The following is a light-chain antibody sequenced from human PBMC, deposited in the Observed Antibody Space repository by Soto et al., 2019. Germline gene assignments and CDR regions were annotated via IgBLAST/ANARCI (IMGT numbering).Light chain of an antibody. V-gene: IGLV2-23*01. CDR1: SSNVGRYNL. CDR3: CSYAGGSSYV. J-gene: IGLJ1*01. Sequence: QSALTQPASVSGSLGQSITISCTGSSSNVGRYNLVSWYQQHPGKAPKLMIYEGSQRPSGVSNRFSGSKSGNTASLTTSGLQPDDEADYHCCSYAGGSSYVFGTGTKLTVL. CDR2: EGS.